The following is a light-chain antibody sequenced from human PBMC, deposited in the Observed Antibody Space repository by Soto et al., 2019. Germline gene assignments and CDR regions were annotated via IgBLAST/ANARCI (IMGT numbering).Light chain of an antibody. CDR1: RDIRNV. J-gene: IGKJ5*01. Sequence: AIPPTPSPPPPSSSVGDRGPLSFPASRDIRNVLAWYQHAPGKDPKCLIYGASILHSGVPSGFSGSGSGTDFTLTISSLLPEDFATYYCLQDFNYPITFGQGTRLEIK. CDR2: GAS. V-gene: IGKV1-6*01. CDR3: LQDFNYPIT.